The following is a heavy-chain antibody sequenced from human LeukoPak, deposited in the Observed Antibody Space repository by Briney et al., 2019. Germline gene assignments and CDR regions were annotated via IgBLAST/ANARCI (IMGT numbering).Heavy chain of an antibody. CDR1: GFTFGSYS. Sequence: GGSLRLSCAASGFTFGSYSMNWVRQAPGKGLEYVSAISTNGGTTYYAESSRGRFAISRDNSKNTLYLQMSSLRADDTAVYYCVKGPGPTVNYYFDFWGQGTLVTVSS. J-gene: IGHJ4*02. CDR2: ISTNGGTT. D-gene: IGHD4-17*01. V-gene: IGHV3-64D*06. CDR3: VKGPGPTVNYYFDF.